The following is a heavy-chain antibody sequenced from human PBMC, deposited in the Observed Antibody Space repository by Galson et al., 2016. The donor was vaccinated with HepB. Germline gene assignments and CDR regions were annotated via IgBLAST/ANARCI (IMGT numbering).Heavy chain of an antibody. CDR3: AKDPNCSGGSCYSPSPTI. Sequence: SLRLSCAASGFTFSSYDMSWVRQAPGKGLEWVSAISGSDSGTYYAHSVQGRVTISRDNSKNTLYLQMNNLRAEDTALYYCAKDPNCSGGSCYSPSPTIWGQGTLVTVSS. V-gene: IGHV3-23*01. CDR1: GFTFSSYD. J-gene: IGHJ4*02. D-gene: IGHD2-15*01. CDR2: ISGSDSGT.